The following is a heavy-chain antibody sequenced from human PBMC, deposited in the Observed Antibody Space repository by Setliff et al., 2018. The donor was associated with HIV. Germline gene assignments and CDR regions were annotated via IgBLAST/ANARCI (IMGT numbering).Heavy chain of an antibody. D-gene: IGHD1-26*01. J-gene: IGHJ5*02. CDR3: AVASIVSTARWNH. CDR1: GYTFTGYY. V-gene: IGHV1-2*02. Sequence: ASVKVSCKASGYTFTGYYVHWVRQAPGQGLEWMGWINPNNGGTNYAQNFQGRVTMTRDTSISTAYMDLSSLTSDDTAVYYCAVASIVSTARWNHWGRGTLVTVSS. CDR2: INPNNGGT.